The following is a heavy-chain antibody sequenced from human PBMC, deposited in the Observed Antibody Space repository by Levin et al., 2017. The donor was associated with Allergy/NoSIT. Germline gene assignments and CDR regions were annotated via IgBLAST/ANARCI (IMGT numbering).Heavy chain of an antibody. D-gene: IGHD5-18*01. CDR2: ISSSSSYI. CDR3: ARDTPPGGYSYGYGVDY. CDR1: GFTFSSYS. Sequence: SGGSLRLSCAASGFTFSSYSMNWVRQAPGKGLEWVSSISSSSSYIYYADSVKGRFTISRDNAKNSLYLQMNSLRAEDTAVYYCARDTPPGGYSYGYGVDYWGQGTLVTVSS. J-gene: IGHJ4*02. V-gene: IGHV3-21*01.